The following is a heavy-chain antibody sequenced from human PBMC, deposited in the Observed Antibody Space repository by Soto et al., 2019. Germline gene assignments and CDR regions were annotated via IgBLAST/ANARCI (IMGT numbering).Heavy chain of an antibody. J-gene: IGHJ5*02. CDR1: GFSVSSNY. D-gene: IGHD1-26*01. V-gene: IGHV3-53*01. CDR3: ARHRHPRGTVGATSPLDP. Sequence: VRSRRLSCAFSGFSVSSNYLSWVRQATGTGLEWVSVHYSGGSTYYADSVQGRFTISRDKSNNTLYLQMRRVRAEDTAVYFCARHRHPRGTVGATSPLDPWGQGTQVTVSS. CDR2: HYSGGST.